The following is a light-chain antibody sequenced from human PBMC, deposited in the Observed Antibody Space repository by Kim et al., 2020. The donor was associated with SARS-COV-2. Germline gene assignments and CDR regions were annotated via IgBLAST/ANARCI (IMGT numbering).Light chain of an antibody. CDR2: KAS. V-gene: IGKV1-5*03. CDR1: QSISTW. CDR3: QQYNSYSYT. J-gene: IGKJ2*01. Sequence: VGDRVTITCRASQSISTWLAWYQQKPGKAPKLLIYKASSLESGVPSRFTGSGSGTEFTLTISSLQPDDFATYYCQQYNSYSYTFGQGTKLEI.